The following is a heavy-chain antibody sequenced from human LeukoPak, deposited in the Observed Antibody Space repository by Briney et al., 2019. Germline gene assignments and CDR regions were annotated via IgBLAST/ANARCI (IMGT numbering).Heavy chain of an antibody. D-gene: IGHD6-13*01. V-gene: IGHV4-59*01. CDR3: ARARRQLVRGAYYFDY. CDR2: IYYSGST. Sequence: SETLPLTCSVSGVSISSYYWSWIRQPPGKGLEWIGYIYYSGSTNYNPSLKSRVTISVDTSKNQFSLKLSSVTAADTAVYYCARARRQLVRGAYYFDYWGQGTLVTVSS. CDR1: GVSISSYY. J-gene: IGHJ4*02.